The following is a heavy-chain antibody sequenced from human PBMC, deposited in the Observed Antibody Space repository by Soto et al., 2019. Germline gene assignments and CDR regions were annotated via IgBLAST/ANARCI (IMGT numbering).Heavy chain of an antibody. Sequence: GGSLRLSCAASGFTFSNYAMHWVRQAPGKGLEWVALTSYDGNNEYYTDSVKGRFTISRDNSKNTLFLQMNSPRPEDTAVYYCAKDKGVFNWATSYFDYWGQGAPVTVSS. CDR3: AKDKGVFNWATSYFDY. D-gene: IGHD1-1*01. CDR1: GFTFSNYA. CDR2: TSYDGNNE. V-gene: IGHV3-30*18. J-gene: IGHJ4*02.